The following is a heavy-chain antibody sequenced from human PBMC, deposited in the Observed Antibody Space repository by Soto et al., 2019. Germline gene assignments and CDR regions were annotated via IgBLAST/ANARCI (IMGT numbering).Heavy chain of an antibody. J-gene: IGHJ4*02. D-gene: IGHD4-17*01. Sequence: PGGSLRLSCATSVFTFSSYAMVWVRQAAEKGLEWVASISNNGDTAYYADSVKGRFTISRDNSKNTVFLQMNSLGAEDTAVYYCAGYGGNSVWGQGTLVTVSS. CDR1: VFTFSSYA. CDR2: ISNNGDTA. CDR3: AGYGGNSV. V-gene: IGHV3-23*01.